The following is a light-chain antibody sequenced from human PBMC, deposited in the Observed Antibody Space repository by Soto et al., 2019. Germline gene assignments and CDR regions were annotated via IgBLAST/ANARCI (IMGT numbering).Light chain of an antibody. CDR1: QSVSSSY. CDR2: GAS. Sequence: EIGLTQSAGTLSLSPGERATLSCRASQSVSSSYLAWYQQKPGQAPRLLVYGASSRATGIPDRFSGSGSGTEFTLTISSLQPDDFATYYCQQYRTFGQGTKVDIK. J-gene: IGKJ1*01. CDR3: QQYRT. V-gene: IGKV3-20*01.